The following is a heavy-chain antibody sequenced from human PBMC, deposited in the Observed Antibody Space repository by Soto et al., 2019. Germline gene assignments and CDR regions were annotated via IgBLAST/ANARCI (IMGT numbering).Heavy chain of an antibody. CDR1: GGTFSSYA. V-gene: IGHV1-69*13. D-gene: IGHD3-3*01. CDR3: ASHVLRFLEWTVIVKYYYYGMDV. CDR2: IIPIFGTA. Sequence: SVKVSCKASGGTFSSYAISWVRQAPGQGLEWMGGIIPIFGTANYAQKFQGRVTITADESTSTAYMELSSLRSEDTAVYYCASHVLRFLEWTVIVKYYYYGMDVWGQGTTVTVSS. J-gene: IGHJ6*02.